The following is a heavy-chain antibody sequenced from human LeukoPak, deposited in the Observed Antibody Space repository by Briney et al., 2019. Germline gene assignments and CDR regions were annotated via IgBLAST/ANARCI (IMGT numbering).Heavy chain of an antibody. CDR3: ARGGGYYAIDY. Sequence: GGSLRLSCAASGCIVNSNYMNWVRQAPGKGLEWVSVLYSDDTTYYADSVKGRFTISRDNSKNTLYLQMNNLRAEDTAVYYCARGGGYYAIDYWDQGTLVTVSS. J-gene: IGHJ4*02. CDR2: LYSDDTT. D-gene: IGHD1-26*01. V-gene: IGHV3-53*01. CDR1: GCIVNSNY.